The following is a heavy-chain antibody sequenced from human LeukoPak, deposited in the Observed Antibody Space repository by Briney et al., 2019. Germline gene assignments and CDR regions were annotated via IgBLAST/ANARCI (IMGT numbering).Heavy chain of an antibody. V-gene: IGHV4-59*01. D-gene: IGHD5-24*01. Sequence: TSETLSLTCTVSGGSISSNFWSWIRQPPGKGLEYFGYIYNSGTTNYNPPLKSRVTISVDTSKNQFSLKLSSVTAADTAIYYCAKSFSETERATITAYGGQGTLVTVSS. CDR2: IYNSGTT. CDR1: GGSISSNF. CDR3: AKSFSETERATITAY. J-gene: IGHJ4*02.